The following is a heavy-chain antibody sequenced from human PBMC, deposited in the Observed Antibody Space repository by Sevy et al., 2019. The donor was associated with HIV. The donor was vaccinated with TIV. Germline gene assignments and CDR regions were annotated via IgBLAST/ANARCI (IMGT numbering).Heavy chain of an antibody. J-gene: IGHJ6*02. CDR1: GFTFSTYD. D-gene: IGHD5-12*01. Sequence: GKSLKISCAASGFTFSTYDMNWIRQAPGKGVDWISYISSSSSNIYYADSVKGRFTISRDNAKNSLFVQMHSLRAEDTAVYYCAREGGYTDQGMDVWGQGTTVTVSS. CDR2: ISSSSSNI. CDR3: AREGGYTDQGMDV. V-gene: IGHV3-48*01.